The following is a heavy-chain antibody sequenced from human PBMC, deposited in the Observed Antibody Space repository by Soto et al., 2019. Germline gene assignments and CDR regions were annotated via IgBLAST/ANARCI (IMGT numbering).Heavy chain of an antibody. V-gene: IGHV4-39*07. CDR1: GGSISSSSYY. CDR3: ATQTYSYNWHH. Sequence: SETLSLTCTVSGGSISSSSYYWGWIRQPPGKGLEWIGSMYYSGSTYYNPSLQSRVTISVDKSRNQFYLKLNFVTAADTAVYYCATQTYSYNWHHWGQGTLVTVSS. J-gene: IGHJ5*02. CDR2: MYYSGST. D-gene: IGHD1-1*01.